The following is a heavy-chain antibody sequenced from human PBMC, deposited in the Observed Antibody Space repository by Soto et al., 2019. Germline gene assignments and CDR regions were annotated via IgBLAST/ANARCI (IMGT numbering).Heavy chain of an antibody. D-gene: IGHD6-13*01. CDR2: ISYDGSNK. Sequence: QVQLVESGGGVVQPGRSLRLSCAASGFTFSSYGMHWVRQAPGKGLEWVAVISYDGSNKYYADSVKGRFTISRDNSKNTLYLQMNSLRAEDTAVYYCAKSHSSSSIDYWGQGTLVTVSS. CDR1: GFTFSSYG. V-gene: IGHV3-30*18. J-gene: IGHJ4*02. CDR3: AKSHSSSSIDY.